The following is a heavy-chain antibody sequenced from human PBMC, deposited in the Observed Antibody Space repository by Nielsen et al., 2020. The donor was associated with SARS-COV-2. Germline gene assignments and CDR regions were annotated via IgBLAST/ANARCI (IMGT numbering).Heavy chain of an antibody. V-gene: IGHV3-7*01. CDR1: GFTFSSYW. Sequence: GVLKISCAASGFTFSSYWMSWVRQAPGKGLEWVANIKQDGSEKYYVDSVKGRFTISRDNAKNSLYLQMNSLRAEDTAVYYCARDRYYYDSSGPAGYFDYWGQGTLVTVSS. CDR3: ARDRYYYDSSGPAGYFDY. J-gene: IGHJ4*02. D-gene: IGHD3-22*01. CDR2: IKQDGSEK.